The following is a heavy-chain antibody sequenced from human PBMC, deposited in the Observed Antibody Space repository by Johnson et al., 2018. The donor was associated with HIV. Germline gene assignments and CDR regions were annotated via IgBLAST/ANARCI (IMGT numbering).Heavy chain of an antibody. CDR2: IKTKTDGGTT. V-gene: IGHV3-15*01. CDR1: GFTFSSYW. J-gene: IGHJ3*02. Sequence: VQLVESGGGLVQPGGSLRLSCAASGFTFSSYWMNWVRQAPGKGLEWVGRIKTKTDGGTTDYAAPVKGRFTISRDDSKNTMYLQMHSLKTEDTAVYYCTTDYHVVFGGFDIWGQGTMVAVS. D-gene: IGHD4-23*01. CDR3: TTDYHVVFGGFDI.